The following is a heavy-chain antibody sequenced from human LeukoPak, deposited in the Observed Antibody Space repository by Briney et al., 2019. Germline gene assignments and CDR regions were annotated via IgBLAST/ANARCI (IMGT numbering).Heavy chain of an antibody. D-gene: IGHD6-6*01. Sequence: PGGSLRLSCAASGFTVSNNYMTWVRQAPGKGLEWVSVIYSGGSTYYADSVKGRFTFSRDNSKNTLYLQMSSLRAEDTAVYYCAREGSSRYYFAYWGQGTLVTVSS. CDR2: IYSGGST. CDR1: GFTVSNNY. J-gene: IGHJ4*02. V-gene: IGHV3-53*01. CDR3: AREGSSRYYFAY.